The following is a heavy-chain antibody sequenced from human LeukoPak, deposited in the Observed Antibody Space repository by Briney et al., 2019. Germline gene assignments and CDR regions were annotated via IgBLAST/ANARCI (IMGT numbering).Heavy chain of an antibody. CDR3: AREKRAMVRGVINCFDY. J-gene: IGHJ4*02. V-gene: IGHV1-18*01. CDR2: ISAYNGNT. D-gene: IGHD3-10*01. Sequence: ASVKVSCKASGYTFTSYGISWVRQAPGQGLEWMEWISAYNGNTNYAQKLQGRVTMTTDTSTSTAYMELRSLRSDDTAVYYCAREKRAMVRGVINCFDYWGQGTLVTVSS. CDR1: GYTFTSYG.